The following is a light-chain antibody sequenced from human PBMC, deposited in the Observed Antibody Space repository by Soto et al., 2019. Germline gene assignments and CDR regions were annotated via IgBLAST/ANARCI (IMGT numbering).Light chain of an antibody. CDR1: SSDVGGYNY. Sequence: QSALTQPPSASGSPGQSVTISCTGTSSDVGGYNYVSWYQQHPGKAPKLIIYEVSERPSGVPDRFSGSNSGNTASLTVSGLQAEDEADYYCSSYAGSNNLLFGGGTKLTVL. V-gene: IGLV2-8*01. CDR2: EVS. J-gene: IGLJ2*01. CDR3: SSYAGSNNLL.